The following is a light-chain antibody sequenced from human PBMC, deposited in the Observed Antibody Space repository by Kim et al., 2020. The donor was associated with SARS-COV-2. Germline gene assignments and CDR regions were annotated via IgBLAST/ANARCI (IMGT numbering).Light chain of an antibody. CDR1: RSNIGNNC. J-gene: IGLJ2*01. Sequence: GERVTIACSGSRSNIGNNCVYWYEQLPGTAPKRLIYRNYLRPSGVPDRFSGSRSGTSASLAISGLRSEDEADFYCAAWDDSLSGVVFGGGTQLTVL. CDR2: RNY. V-gene: IGLV1-47*01. CDR3: AAWDDSLSGVV.